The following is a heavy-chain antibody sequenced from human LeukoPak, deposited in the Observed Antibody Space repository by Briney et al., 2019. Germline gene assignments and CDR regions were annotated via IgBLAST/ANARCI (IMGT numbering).Heavy chain of an antibody. J-gene: IGHJ4*02. D-gene: IGHD1-14*01. CDR2: IYNSGTT. CDR1: DGSISSSY. Sequence: KPSETLSLTCTVSDGSISSSYWSWVRQPPGKGLEWIGYIYNSGTTKYNPSLKSRVTISGDTSKNQFSLKLSSVTAADTAVYYCARLRNYCDYWGQGTLVTVSS. V-gene: IGHV4-59*01. CDR3: ARLRNYCDY.